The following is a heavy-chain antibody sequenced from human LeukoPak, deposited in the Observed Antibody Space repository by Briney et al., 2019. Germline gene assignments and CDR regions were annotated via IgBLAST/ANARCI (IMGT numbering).Heavy chain of an antibody. CDR1: GYRFMSYG. D-gene: IGHD2-2*01. J-gene: IGHJ5*02. CDR3: ARGVVVHYTWFDP. V-gene: IGHV1-18*01. Sequence: ASVKVSCKASGYRFMSYGISWVRQAPGQGLEWMGWISANDGSTNYTQKFQGRATMTTDTSTSTAYMEIRNLRSDDTAVYYCARGVVVHYTWFDPWGQGTLVTVSS. CDR2: ISANDGST.